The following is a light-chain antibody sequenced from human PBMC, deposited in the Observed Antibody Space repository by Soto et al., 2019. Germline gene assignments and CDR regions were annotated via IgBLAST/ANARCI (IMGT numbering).Light chain of an antibody. CDR2: EVN. Sequence: QSVLTQPPSASGSPGQSVAISCTGTSSDVGGYNYVSWYQQHPGKAPKLMIYEVNKRPSGVPDRFSGSKSGNTASLTVSGLQAEDEAEYFCFSFTTTSTHVFGTGTKVTVL. J-gene: IGLJ1*01. CDR1: SSDVGGYNY. CDR3: FSFTTTSTHV. V-gene: IGLV2-8*01.